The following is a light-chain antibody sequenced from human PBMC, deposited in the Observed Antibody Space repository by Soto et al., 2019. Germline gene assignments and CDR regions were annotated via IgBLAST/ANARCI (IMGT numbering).Light chain of an antibody. CDR1: QSVLYSSNNKNY. CDR2: WAS. V-gene: IGKV4-1*01. CDR3: QQYSRWPRET. J-gene: IGKJ3*01. Sequence: DIVMTQSPDSLAVSLGERATINCKSSQSVLYSSNNKNYLAWYQQKPGQPPKLLIYWASTRESGVPDRFSGSGSGTDFTLTISSLETEDFAVYFCQQYSRWPRETFGPGTKVDIK.